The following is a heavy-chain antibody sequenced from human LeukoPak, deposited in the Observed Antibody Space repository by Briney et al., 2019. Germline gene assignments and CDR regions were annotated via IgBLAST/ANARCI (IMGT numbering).Heavy chain of an antibody. V-gene: IGHV3-48*04. CDR2: ISSSSSTI. CDR3: AKGKDYYDSSGYYYTYAFDI. J-gene: IGHJ3*02. CDR1: GFTFSSYS. Sequence: PGGSLRLSCAASGFTFSSYSMNWVRQAPGKGLEWVSYISSSSSTIYYADSVKGRFTISRDNAKNSLYLQMNSLRAEDTAVYYCAKGKDYYDSSGYYYTYAFDIWGQGTMVTVSS. D-gene: IGHD3-22*01.